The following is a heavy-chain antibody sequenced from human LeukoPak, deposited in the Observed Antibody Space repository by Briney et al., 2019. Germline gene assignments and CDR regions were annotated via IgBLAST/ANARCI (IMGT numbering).Heavy chain of an antibody. Sequence: ASVKVSCKASGGTFSSYAISWVRQAPGQGLEWMGRIIPILGIANYAQKFQGRVTITADKSTSTAYMELSSLRSEDTAVYYCARGGDYEEFSVLYYFDYWGQGTLVTVSS. CDR1: GGTFSSYA. J-gene: IGHJ4*02. CDR3: ARGGDYEEFSVLYYFDY. CDR2: IIPILGIA. D-gene: IGHD4-17*01. V-gene: IGHV1-69*04.